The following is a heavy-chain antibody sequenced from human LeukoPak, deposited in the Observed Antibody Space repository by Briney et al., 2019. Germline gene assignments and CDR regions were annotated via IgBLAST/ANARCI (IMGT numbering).Heavy chain of an antibody. D-gene: IGHD2-15*01. CDR3: ARPSCGGGTCYEH. J-gene: IGHJ1*01. Sequence: PGGSLRLSRAASGFSFSSSWMSWLRQAPGKGLEWVTNIDLGGSGRYYVDSVKGRFTISRDNAKNSLHLQMNSLRAEDTAVYYCARPSCGGGTCYEHWGQGALVTVS. V-gene: IGHV3-7*01. CDR2: IDLGGSGR. CDR1: GFSFSSSW.